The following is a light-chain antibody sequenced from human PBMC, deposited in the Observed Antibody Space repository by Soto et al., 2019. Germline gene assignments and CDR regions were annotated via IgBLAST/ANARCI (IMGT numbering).Light chain of an antibody. J-gene: IGLJ1*01. CDR2: TTN. V-gene: IGLV1-44*01. Sequence: QSVLTQPPAASGTPGQRVTISCSGSRSNIGSKTLNWYQKVPGSAPKLLIYTTNQRPSGVPDRFSASKSGTSASLAISGLQSEDEADYYCSSYTSSSTLFGTGTKLTVL. CDR1: RSNIGSKT. CDR3: SSYTSSSTL.